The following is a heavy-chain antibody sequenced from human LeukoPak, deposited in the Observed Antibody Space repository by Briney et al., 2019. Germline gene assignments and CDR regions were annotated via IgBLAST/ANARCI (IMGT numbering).Heavy chain of an antibody. CDR2: ISAYNGNT. Sequence: ASVKVSCKATGYTFSSYGISWVREAPGQGLEWMGWISAYNGNTNYAQNLQGRVTMTTDTSTSTAYMELRSLRSDDTAVYYCARDLKRGYSSGRYSWGTGSSNDYWGQGTLVTVSS. D-gene: IGHD6-19*01. V-gene: IGHV1-18*01. J-gene: IGHJ4*02. CDR1: GYTFSSYG. CDR3: ARDLKRGYSSGRYSWGTGSSNDY.